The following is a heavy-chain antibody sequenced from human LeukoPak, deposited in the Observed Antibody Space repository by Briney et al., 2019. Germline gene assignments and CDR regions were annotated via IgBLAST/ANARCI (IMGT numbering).Heavy chain of an antibody. CDR3: ANSPRLASSWSLGPLLDY. D-gene: IGHD6-13*01. Sequence: GGSLRLSCAASGFTFSSYAMTWVRQAPGKGLEWVASVSGSGGSTYYADSVTGRFTISRDNSNNTLYLQMNRLRAEDTAVYYCANSPRLASSWSLGPLLDYWGQGTLVTVSS. CDR2: VSGSGGST. CDR1: GFTFSSYA. J-gene: IGHJ4*02. V-gene: IGHV3-23*01.